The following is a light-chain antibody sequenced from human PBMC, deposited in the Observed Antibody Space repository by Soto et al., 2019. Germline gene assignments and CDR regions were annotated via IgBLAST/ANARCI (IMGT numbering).Light chain of an antibody. CDR3: QQYYSSIT. CDR1: QGISSY. J-gene: IGKJ5*01. CDR2: AAS. V-gene: IGKV1-8*01. Sequence: AIRMTQSPSSFSASTGDRVTITCRASQGISSYLAWYQQKPGKAPKLLIYAASTLQSGVPSRFSGSGSGTDFTLTISCLQSEDFATYYCQQYYSSITFGQGTRLESK.